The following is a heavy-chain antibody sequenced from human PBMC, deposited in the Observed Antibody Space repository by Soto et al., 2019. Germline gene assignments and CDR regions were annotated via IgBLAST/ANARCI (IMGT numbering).Heavy chain of an antibody. J-gene: IGHJ4*01. CDR2: IYYGGGT. CDR1: GGSISSGGYY. Sequence: SETLSLTCTVSGGSISSGGYYWSWIRQHPGKGLEWIGYIYYGGGTYYNPSLKSRATISGDTSKNQFSLKLSSVTAADTAVYYCARGGYYYENSGQNAYDYWGQGILVTVSS. D-gene: IGHD3-22*01. CDR3: ARGGYYYENSGQNAYDY. V-gene: IGHV4-31*03.